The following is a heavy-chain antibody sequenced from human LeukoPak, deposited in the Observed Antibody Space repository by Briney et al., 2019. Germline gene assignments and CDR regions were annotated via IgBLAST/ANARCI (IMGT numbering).Heavy chain of an antibody. V-gene: IGHV3-7*01. CDR1: GFTFSSYW. CDR3: ARQYYDSSGYYYSYWFDP. CDR2: IKQDGSEK. Sequence: GGSLRLSCAASGFTFSSYWMSWVRPAPGKGLEWVANIKQDGSEKYYVDSVKGRFTISRDNAKNSLYLQMNSLRAEDTAVYYCARQYYDSSGYYYSYWFDPWGQGTLVTVSS. D-gene: IGHD3-22*01. J-gene: IGHJ5*02.